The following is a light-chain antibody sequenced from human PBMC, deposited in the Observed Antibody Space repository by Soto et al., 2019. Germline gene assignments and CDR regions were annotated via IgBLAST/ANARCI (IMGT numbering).Light chain of an antibody. CDR1: QSISSW. J-gene: IGKJ1*01. CDR2: DAS. Sequence: DIQMTQSPSTLSGSVGYRVTITCRASQSISSWLAWYQQKPGKAPKLLIYDASSLESGVPSRFSGSGSGTEFTLTISSLQPDDFATYYCQQYNSYSTWTFGQGTKVDI. CDR3: QQYNSYSTWT. V-gene: IGKV1-5*01.